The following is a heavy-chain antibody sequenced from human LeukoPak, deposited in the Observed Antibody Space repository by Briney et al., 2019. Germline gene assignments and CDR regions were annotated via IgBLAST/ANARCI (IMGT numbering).Heavy chain of an antibody. Sequence: QPGGSLRLSCAASGFTFSTYWMPWVRQTPGKGLVWVSRINNDGTTTTYAGSVKGRFTISRDNAKNTLFLQMNSLRAEDTAVYYCAITRDFDYGGQGTLVTVSS. CDR3: AITRDFDY. CDR1: GFTFSTYW. J-gene: IGHJ4*02. D-gene: IGHD5-24*01. V-gene: IGHV3-74*01. CDR2: INNDGTTT.